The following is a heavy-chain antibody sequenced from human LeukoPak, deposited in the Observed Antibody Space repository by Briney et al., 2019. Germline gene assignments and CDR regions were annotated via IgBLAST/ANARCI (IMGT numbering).Heavy chain of an antibody. D-gene: IGHD3-3*01. J-gene: IGHJ6*03. CDR1: GFTFSSYW. V-gene: IGHV3-7*01. CDR2: IKQDGSEK. Sequence: GGSLRLSCAASGFTFSSYWMSWVRQAPGKGLEWAANIKQDGSEKYYVDSVKGRFTISRDNVKNSLYLQMNSLRAEDTAVYYCARGRFLEWLTYYYYYMDVWGKGTTVTVSS. CDR3: ARGRFLEWLTYYYYYMDV.